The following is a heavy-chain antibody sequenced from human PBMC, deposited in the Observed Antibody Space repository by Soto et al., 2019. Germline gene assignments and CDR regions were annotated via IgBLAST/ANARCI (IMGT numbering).Heavy chain of an antibody. CDR3: ARAVAGSGFDL. J-gene: IGHJ4*02. D-gene: IGHD3-10*01. V-gene: IGHV6-1*01. CDR2: TYYRFNWRH. Sequence: PSQTISLTCAISGDSVSSNTASWNWMRSSPFRGLEWLGRTYYRFNWRHVYAVSVKSRITVNPDTSKNHFSLQLNSVTPDDTAVYDCARAVAGSGFDLWGQGSLVKVSS. CDR1: GDSVSSNTAS.